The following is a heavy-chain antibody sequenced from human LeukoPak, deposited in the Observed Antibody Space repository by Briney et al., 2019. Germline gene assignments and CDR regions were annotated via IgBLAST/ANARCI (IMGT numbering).Heavy chain of an antibody. D-gene: IGHD3-22*01. CDR1: GYSFTSYW. CDR2: ISPGESAT. Sequence: GESLKISCKGSGYSFTSYWIGWVRQMPGKGLEWGGTISPGESATRYSQSSHGQFTATDANSISTAYLQWSRLKASETAMYSCGRLYYYDSSGYYYPTYYYYYMDVWGKGTTVTVSS. J-gene: IGHJ6*03. CDR3: GRLYYYDSSGYYYPTYYYYYMDV. V-gene: IGHV5-51*01.